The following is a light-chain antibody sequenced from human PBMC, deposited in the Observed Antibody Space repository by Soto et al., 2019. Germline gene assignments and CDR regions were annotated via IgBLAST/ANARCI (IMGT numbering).Light chain of an antibody. CDR2: KAS. CDR3: QQSYSTPRT. V-gene: IGKV1-5*03. CDR1: QSISSW. J-gene: IGKJ1*01. Sequence: DIKMTQSPSILSASVGDRVTITCRASQSISSWLAWYQQKPGKAPNLLIYKASHLENGVPSRFSGSGSGTQFTLTISSLQPEDFATYYCQQSYSTPRTFGQGTKVDIK.